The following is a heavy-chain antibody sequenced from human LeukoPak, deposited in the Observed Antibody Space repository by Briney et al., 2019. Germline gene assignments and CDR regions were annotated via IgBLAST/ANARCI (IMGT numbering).Heavy chain of an antibody. CDR1: GGSFSGYY. CDR3: ARLTGGGSYWGYFDY. Sequence: SETLSLTCAVYGGSFSGYYWSWIRQPPGKGLEWIGEINHSGSTNYNPSLKSRVTISVDTSKSQFSLNLSSVTAADTAIYYCARLTGGGSYWGYFDYWGQGTLVTVSS. J-gene: IGHJ4*02. D-gene: IGHD1-26*01. V-gene: IGHV4-34*01. CDR2: INHSGST.